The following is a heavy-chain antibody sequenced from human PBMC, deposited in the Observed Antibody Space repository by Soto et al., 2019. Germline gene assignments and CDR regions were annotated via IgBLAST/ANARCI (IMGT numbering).Heavy chain of an antibody. CDR2: ISYDGSNK. CDR1: GFTFSSYG. CDR3: AKEHDSSGYYSAADY. J-gene: IGHJ4*02. V-gene: IGHV3-30*18. D-gene: IGHD3-22*01. Sequence: GGALKLSCAASGFTFSSYGMHWVRQAPGKGLEWVAVISYDGSNKYYADSVKGRFTISRDNSKNTLYLQMNSLRAEDTAVYYCAKEHDSSGYYSAADYWGQGTLVTVYS.